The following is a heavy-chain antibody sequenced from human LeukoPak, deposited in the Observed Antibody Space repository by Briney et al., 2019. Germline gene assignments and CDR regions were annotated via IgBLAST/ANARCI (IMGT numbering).Heavy chain of an antibody. J-gene: IGHJ6*03. D-gene: IGHD3-22*01. V-gene: IGHV7-4-1*02. CDR1: GYTFTSYA. Sequence: ASVRVSCKASGYTFTSYAMNWVRQAPGQGLEWMGWINTNTGNPTYAQGFTGRFVFSLDTSVTTAYLQISSLKAEDTAVYYCARERNDCYGSSGCVGDSYMDVWGKGTTVTVSS. CDR2: INTNTGNP. CDR3: ARERNDCYGSSGCVGDSYMDV.